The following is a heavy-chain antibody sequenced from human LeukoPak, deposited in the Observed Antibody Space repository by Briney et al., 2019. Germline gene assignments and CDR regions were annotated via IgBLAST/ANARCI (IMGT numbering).Heavy chain of an antibody. J-gene: IGHJ3*02. CDR3: ARVRSGWGVVHNDAFDI. Sequence: GGSLRLSCAASGFTFSDYGMHWVRQAPGKGLEWVAVISYDGSNKYYADSVKGRFTISRDNSRNTLYLQMNSLRSGDTAVYYCARVRSGWGVVHNDAFDIWGQGTMVTVSS. CDR1: GFTFSDYG. D-gene: IGHD3-10*01. CDR2: ISYDGSNK. V-gene: IGHV3-30*03.